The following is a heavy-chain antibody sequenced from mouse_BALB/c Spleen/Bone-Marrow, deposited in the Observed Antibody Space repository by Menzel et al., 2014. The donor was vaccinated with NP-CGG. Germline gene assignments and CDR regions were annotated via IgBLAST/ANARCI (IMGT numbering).Heavy chain of an antibody. V-gene: IGHV7-1*02. CDR3: ARDVGYGNYFVY. CDR2: SRNKAKYYTT. D-gene: IGHD2-10*02. CDR1: GFTFSDFC. Sequence: EVNVVESGGGLVQPGDSLRLSCATSGFTFSDFCMEWVRQPPGKRLEWIAASRNKAKYYTTEYSASVKGRFIVSRDTSQSVLYPQMNALRAEDTAIYYCARDVGYGNYFVYWGQGTLVTVSA. J-gene: IGHJ3*01.